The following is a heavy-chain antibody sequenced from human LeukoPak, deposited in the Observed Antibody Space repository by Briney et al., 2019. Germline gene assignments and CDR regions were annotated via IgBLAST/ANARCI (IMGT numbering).Heavy chain of an antibody. J-gene: IGHJ4*02. Sequence: GGSLRLSCAASGFTFSSYSVNWVRQAPGKGLEWVSYISSSSSTIYYADSVKGRFTISRDNAKNSLYLQMNSLRDEDTAVYYCARPLRLGESQVRWGQGTLVTVSS. CDR1: GFTFSSYS. V-gene: IGHV3-48*02. CDR3: ARPLRLGESQVR. D-gene: IGHD3-16*01. CDR2: ISSSSSTI.